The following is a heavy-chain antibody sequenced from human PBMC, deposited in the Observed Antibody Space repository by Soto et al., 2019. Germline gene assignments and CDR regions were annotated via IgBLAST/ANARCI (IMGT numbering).Heavy chain of an antibody. CDR3: ARDHYGDYGAGWFDP. D-gene: IGHD4-17*01. V-gene: IGHV4-59*01. Sequence: SETLSLTCTVSGGPIRSDYWSWIRQSPGKGLDWIGYIYYTGSTNYNPSLKSRVTISIDTSRNQLSLKLSSVTAADTAVYYCARDHYGDYGAGWFDPWGQGTLVTVSS. J-gene: IGHJ5*02. CDR2: IYYTGST. CDR1: GGPIRSDY.